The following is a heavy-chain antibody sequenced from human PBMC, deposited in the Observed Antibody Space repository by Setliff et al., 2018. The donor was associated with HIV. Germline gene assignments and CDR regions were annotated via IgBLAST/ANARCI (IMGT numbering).Heavy chain of an antibody. J-gene: IGHJ4*02. V-gene: IGHV4-39*07. CDR3: ARGGAATYYFDY. Sequence: LSLPCTVSGGSISSSSYYWGWIRQPPGKGLEWIGSIYYSGSTYYNPSLKSLVTISVDTSKNQFSLKLSSVTAADTAVYYCARGGAATYYFDYWGQGTLVTVSS. D-gene: IGHD1-26*01. CDR2: IYYSGST. CDR1: GGSISSSSYY.